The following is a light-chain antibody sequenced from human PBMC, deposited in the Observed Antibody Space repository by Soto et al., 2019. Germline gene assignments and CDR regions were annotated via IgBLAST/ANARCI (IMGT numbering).Light chain of an antibody. CDR3: CSYADSSYV. CDR1: SSDVGSYNL. J-gene: IGLJ1*01. CDR2: EGS. V-gene: IGLV2-23*01. Sequence: QSVLTQPASVSGSPGQSITISCTGTSSDVGSYNLVSWYQQHPGKAPKLMIYEGSKWPSGVSNRFSGSKSGNTASLTISGLRAEDEADYYCCSYADSSYVFGTGTKLTVL.